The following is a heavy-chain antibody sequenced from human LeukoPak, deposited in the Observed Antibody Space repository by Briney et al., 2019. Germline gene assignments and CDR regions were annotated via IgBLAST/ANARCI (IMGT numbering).Heavy chain of an antibody. D-gene: IGHD1-26*01. CDR1: GYSFSTYW. V-gene: IGHV5-51*01. Sequence: GESLKISCKDSGYSFSTYWIGWVRQMPGKGLEWMGTIYPGDSDTRYSPSFQGQVSISVDKSINIAYLQWSSLKASDSAIYYCARRASGNEFFEYWGQGTLVTVSS. CDR3: ARRASGNEFFEY. CDR2: IYPGDSDT. J-gene: IGHJ4*02.